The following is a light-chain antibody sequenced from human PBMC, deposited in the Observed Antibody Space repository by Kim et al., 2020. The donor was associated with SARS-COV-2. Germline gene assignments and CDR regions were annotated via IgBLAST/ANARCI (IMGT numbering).Light chain of an antibody. CDR2: DTS. Sequence: DIQMTQSPSAMSASVGDRVTITCRASQDINSKLAWFQEKPGKVPKRLIYDTSTLHSGVPSRFSGSGSGTEFTLTISSLQPEDSATYFYLKNVTHPPSCGAGPKVDIK. CDR3: LKNVTHPPS. J-gene: IGKJ4*01. CDR1: QDINSK. V-gene: IGKV1-17*03.